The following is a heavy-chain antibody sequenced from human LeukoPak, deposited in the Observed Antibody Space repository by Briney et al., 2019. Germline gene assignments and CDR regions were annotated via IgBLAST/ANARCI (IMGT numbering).Heavy chain of an antibody. V-gene: IGHV1-18*01. CDR1: GYTFIRYG. J-gene: IGHJ4*02. CDR3: ARGGRKLPSSSWYGAFDY. CDR2: ISAYNGNT. Sequence: GASVKVSCKASGYTFIRYGNRWVRQAPGQGLEWMGWISAYNGNTNYAQKLQGRVTMTTDTSTSTGYMELRGLRSDDTAVYYCARGGRKLPSSSWYGAFDYWGQGTLVTVSS. D-gene: IGHD6-13*01.